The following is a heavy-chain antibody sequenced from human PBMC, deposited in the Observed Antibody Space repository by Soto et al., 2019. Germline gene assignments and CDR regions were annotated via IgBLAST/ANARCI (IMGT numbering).Heavy chain of an antibody. CDR3: MTTTRDRPFDY. CDR1: GFSFSSYW. J-gene: IGHJ4*02. CDR2: IRQDGSEK. D-gene: IGHD1-1*01. V-gene: IGHV3-7*03. Sequence: EVQFVEPGGDLVQPVGSLRLSCEASGFSFSSYWMTWVRQAPGKRLEYVAIIRQDGSEKKYVDSVMCRLTISRGNAKTSSYLQMNSLRDEDTAVYYCMTTTRDRPFDYWGQGTLVTVSS.